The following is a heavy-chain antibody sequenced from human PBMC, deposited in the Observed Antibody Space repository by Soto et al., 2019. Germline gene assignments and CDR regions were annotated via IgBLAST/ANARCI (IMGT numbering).Heavy chain of an antibody. J-gene: IGHJ4*02. CDR3: ARRLGWSGYFDY. CDR1: GGSISSSSYY. CDR2: IYYSGST. V-gene: IGHV4-39*01. Sequence: SETLSLTCTVSGGSISSSSYYWGWIRQPPGKGLERIGSIYYSGSTYYNPSLKSRVTISVDTSKNQFSLKLCSVTAADTAVYYCARRLGWSGYFDYWGQGTLVTVSS. D-gene: IGHD3-10*01.